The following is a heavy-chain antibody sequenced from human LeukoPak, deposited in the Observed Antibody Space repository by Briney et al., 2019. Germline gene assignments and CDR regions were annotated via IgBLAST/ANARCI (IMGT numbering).Heavy chain of an antibody. CDR2: IYYSGST. D-gene: IGHD6-13*01. V-gene: IGHV4-59*01. CDR1: GGSISSYY. Sequence: SETLSLTCTVSGGSISSYYWSWTRQPPGKGLEWIGYIYYSGSTNYNPSLKSRATISVDTSKNQFSLKLSSVTAADTAVYYCARDGIAAAEGLDPWGQGTLVTVSS. J-gene: IGHJ5*02. CDR3: ARDGIAAAEGLDP.